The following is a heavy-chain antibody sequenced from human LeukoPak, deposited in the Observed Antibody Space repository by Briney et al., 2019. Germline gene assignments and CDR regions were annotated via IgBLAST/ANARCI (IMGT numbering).Heavy chain of an antibody. CDR3: ARGFYGSGNSSPSDY. CDR2: INHSGST. CDR1: GGCFSGYY. D-gene: IGHD3-10*01. Sequence: PSETLSLTCAVYGGCFSGYYWSWIRQPPGEGLEWIGEINHSGSTNYNPSLKSRVTISVDTSKNQFSLKLSSVTAADTAVYYCARGFYGSGNSSPSDYWGQGTLVTVSS. V-gene: IGHV4-34*01. J-gene: IGHJ4*02.